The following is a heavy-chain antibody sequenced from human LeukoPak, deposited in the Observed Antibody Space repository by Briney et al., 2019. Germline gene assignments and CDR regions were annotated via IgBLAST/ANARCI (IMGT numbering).Heavy chain of an antibody. CDR3: ASDSHSSSWYAY. Sequence: PGGSLRLSCAASGFTFSSYNMNWVRQAPGKGLEWVSSISSSSNYIYYADSVKGRFTISRDNAKNSLYLQMSSLRAEDTAVYYCASDSHSSSWYAYWGQGTLVTVSS. D-gene: IGHD6-13*01. CDR2: ISSSSNYI. CDR1: GFTFSSYN. J-gene: IGHJ4*02. V-gene: IGHV3-21*01.